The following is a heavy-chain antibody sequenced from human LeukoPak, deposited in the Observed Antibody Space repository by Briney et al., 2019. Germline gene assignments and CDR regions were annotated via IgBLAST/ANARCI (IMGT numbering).Heavy chain of an antibody. V-gene: IGHV3-7*01. J-gene: IGHJ3*02. Sequence: PGGSLRLSCRASGFTASGSTFSNFWMNWVRQAPGKGLEWVANIRQDGSETNYVDSVKGRFTLSRDNAKNSLYLQMNSLRDEDTAVYYCARGKTSDDIVEDAFDIWGQGTMVAVSS. CDR1: GSTFSNFW. D-gene: IGHD2-15*01. CDR3: ARGKTSDDIVEDAFDI. CDR2: IRQDGSET.